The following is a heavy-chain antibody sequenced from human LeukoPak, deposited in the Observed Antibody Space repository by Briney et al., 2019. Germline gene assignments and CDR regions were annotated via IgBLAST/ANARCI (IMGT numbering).Heavy chain of an antibody. Sequence: ASVKVSCKASGYMFNDYYIHWVRQAPGQGLEWMGVINPSGGSTSYAQNFQGRVTMTTDMSTSTVYMELSSLRSEDTATYYCARGGYCSGGSCWFWMSTFFDHWGQGTLVTVSS. CDR3: ARGGYCSGGSCWFWMSTFFDH. V-gene: IGHV1-46*02. J-gene: IGHJ4*02. CDR2: INPSGGST. D-gene: IGHD2-15*01. CDR1: GYMFNDYY.